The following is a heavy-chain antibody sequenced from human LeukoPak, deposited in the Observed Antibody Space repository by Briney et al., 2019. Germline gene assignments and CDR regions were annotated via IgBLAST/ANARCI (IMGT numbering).Heavy chain of an antibody. Sequence: PGGSLRLSCAASGFTFSSYSMNWVRQAPGKGLEWVSYISSSSSTIYYADSVKGRFTISRDNAKNSLYLQMNSLRAEDTAVYYCARVRLLEWPRGYYYMDVWGKGTTVTVSS. CDR1: GFTFSSYS. CDR3: ARVRLLEWPRGYYYMDV. J-gene: IGHJ6*03. D-gene: IGHD3-3*01. CDR2: ISSSSSTI. V-gene: IGHV3-48*01.